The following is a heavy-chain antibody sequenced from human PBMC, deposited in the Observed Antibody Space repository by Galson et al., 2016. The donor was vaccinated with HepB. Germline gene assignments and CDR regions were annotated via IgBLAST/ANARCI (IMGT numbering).Heavy chain of an antibody. CDR2: VLASGLST. V-gene: IGHV3-23*01. J-gene: IGHJ4*02. Sequence: SLRLSCAASGFTFDSYAMNWVRRAPGKGLEWVSAVLASGLSTYYAASVRGRFTISRDNSKNSLSLQMDSLRAEDTAVYYCAKGSSGYYHVSDHWGQGTLVTVSS. CDR1: GFTFDSYA. D-gene: IGHD3-22*01. CDR3: AKGSSGYYHVSDH.